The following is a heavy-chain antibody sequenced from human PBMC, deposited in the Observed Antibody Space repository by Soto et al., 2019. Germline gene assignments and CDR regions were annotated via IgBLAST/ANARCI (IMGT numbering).Heavy chain of an antibody. D-gene: IGHD3-9*01. Sequence: ASVKVSCKASGYTFTSYGISWVRQAPGQGLEWMGWISAYNGNTNYAQKLQGRVTMTTDTSTTTAYMELRSLRSDDTAVYYCARESGRSSDNYPILSGYYFSSYYYGMDVWCQGTTATGSS. V-gene: IGHV1-18*04. J-gene: IGHJ6*02. CDR2: ISAYNGNT. CDR3: ARESGRSSDNYPILSGYYFSSYYYGMDV. CDR1: GYTFTSYG.